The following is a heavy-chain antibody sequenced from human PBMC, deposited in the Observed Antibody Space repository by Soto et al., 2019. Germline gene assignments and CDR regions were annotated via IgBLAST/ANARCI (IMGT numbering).Heavy chain of an antibody. CDR3: ARGHGRSAH. CDR2: INHSVLT. Sequence: PSETLSLTCDVSGGSFTGYYWSWIRQPPGKGLEWIGEINHSVLTNYNPSLTGRVTISLDTSKSQFSLKLSSLTAADTAFHFCARGHGRSAHWGKGNMVTVSA. J-gene: IGHJ4*02. V-gene: IGHV4-34*01. CDR1: GGSFTGYY.